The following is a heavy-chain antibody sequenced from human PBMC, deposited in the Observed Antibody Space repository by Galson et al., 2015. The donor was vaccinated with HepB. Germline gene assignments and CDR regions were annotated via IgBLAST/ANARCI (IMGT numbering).Heavy chain of an antibody. CDR3: ATDLSSGWTFDY. Sequence: SVKVSCKVSGYTLTELSMHWVRQAPGKGLEWMGGFDPEDGETIYAQKFQGRVTMTEDTSTDTAYMELSSLRSEDTAVYYCATDLSSGWTFDYWGQGTLVTVSS. J-gene: IGHJ4*02. V-gene: IGHV1-24*01. CDR1: GYTLTELS. D-gene: IGHD6-19*01. CDR2: FDPEDGET.